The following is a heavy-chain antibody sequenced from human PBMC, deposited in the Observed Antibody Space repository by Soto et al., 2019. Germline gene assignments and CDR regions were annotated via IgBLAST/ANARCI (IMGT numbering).Heavy chain of an antibody. V-gene: IGHV4-34*01. CDR3: ARGGLRYFDWLRIGWFDP. CDR1: GGSFSGYY. J-gene: IGHJ5*02. CDR2: INHSGST. Sequence: QVQLQQWGAGLLKPSETLSLTCAVYGGSFSGYYWSWICQPPGKGLEWIGEINHSGSTNYNPSLKSRVTISVDTSKNQFSLKLSSVTAADTAVYYCARGGLRYFDWLRIGWFDPWGQGTLVTVSS. D-gene: IGHD3-9*01.